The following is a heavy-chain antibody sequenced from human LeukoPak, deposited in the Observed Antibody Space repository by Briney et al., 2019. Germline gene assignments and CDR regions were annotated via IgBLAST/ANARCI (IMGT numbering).Heavy chain of an antibody. D-gene: IGHD3-10*01. CDR3: AKTLGAPAEYFHH. CDR1: GFTVSSNF. V-gene: IGHV3-53*01. J-gene: IGHJ1*01. CDR2: IYSGGST. Sequence: RGSLRLSCAASGFTVSSNFLSWVRQTPGKGLEWVAAIYSGGSTFYADSVKGRFTISRDISKNTLYLQMNGLRAEDTAVYYCAKTLGAPAEYFHHWGQGTLVTVSS.